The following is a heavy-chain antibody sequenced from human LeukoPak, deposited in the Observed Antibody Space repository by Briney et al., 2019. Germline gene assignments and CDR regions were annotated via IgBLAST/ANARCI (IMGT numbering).Heavy chain of an antibody. CDR3: ARTGEGLVSTNFDY. D-gene: IGHD3/OR15-3a*01. CDR2: INPNSGGT. J-gene: IGHJ4*02. V-gene: IGHV1-2*02. Sequence: GASVKVSCKASGYTFTSYAMNWVRQAPGQGLEWMGWINPNSGGTNYAQKFQGRVTMTRDTSISTAYMELSRLRSDDTAVYYCARTGEGLVSTNFDYWGQGTPVTVSS. CDR1: GYTFTSYA.